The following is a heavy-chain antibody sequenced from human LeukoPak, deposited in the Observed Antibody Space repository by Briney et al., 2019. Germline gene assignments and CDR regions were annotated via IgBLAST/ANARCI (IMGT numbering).Heavy chain of an antibody. CDR1: GYSISSGYC. Sequence: SETLSLTCTVSGYSISSGYCWGWIRQPPGKGLEWIGSIYHSGSTYYNPSLKSRVTISVDTSKNQFSLKLSSVTAADTAVYYCARGLGGAPTTVLPWGQGTLVTVSS. CDR2: IYHSGST. CDR3: ARGLGGAPTTVLP. D-gene: IGHD4-17*01. V-gene: IGHV4-38-2*02. J-gene: IGHJ5*02.